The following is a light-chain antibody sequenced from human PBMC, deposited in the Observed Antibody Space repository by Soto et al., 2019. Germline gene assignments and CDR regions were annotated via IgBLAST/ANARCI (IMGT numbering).Light chain of an antibody. V-gene: IGKV4-1*01. CDR1: QSVLYSSNNKNY. Sequence: DIVMTQSPDSLAVSLGERATINCKSSQSVLYSSNNKNYLAWYQQKPGQPPKLLIYWASTRESGVPDRFSGSGSSTDFTITISSLQAEDAAVYYCQQYYSTPPYTFGQGTKLEIK. J-gene: IGKJ2*01. CDR2: WAS. CDR3: QQYYSTPPYT.